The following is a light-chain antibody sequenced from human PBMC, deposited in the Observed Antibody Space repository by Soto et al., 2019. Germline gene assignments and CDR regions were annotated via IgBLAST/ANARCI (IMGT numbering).Light chain of an antibody. CDR1: SGDVGSYNF. V-gene: IGLV2-14*03. CDR2: DVS. Sequence: QSVLTQPASVSGSPGQSIAISCTGTSGDVGSYNFVSWYQHHPGKAPKLMSYDVSARPPGVSNRFSGSKSGNTASLTISGLQAEDEADYYCSSYTSTSTLVFGGGTKVIVL. CDR3: SSYTSTSTLV. J-gene: IGLJ2*01.